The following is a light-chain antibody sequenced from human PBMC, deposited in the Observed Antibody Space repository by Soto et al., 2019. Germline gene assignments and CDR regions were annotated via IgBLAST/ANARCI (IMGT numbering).Light chain of an antibody. J-gene: IGLJ3*02. CDR2: DDI. Sequence: QSVLTQPPSVSGAPGQRVTISCTGTGTNIGAGYSVYWYQQLPGTAPKLLIYDDINRPSGVPDRFSGSKSGTSASLAITGLQADDEAVYYCQSYDSSVTGSPVFAGGTKLTVL. V-gene: IGLV1-40*01. CDR1: GTNIGAGYS. CDR3: QSYDSSVTGSPV.